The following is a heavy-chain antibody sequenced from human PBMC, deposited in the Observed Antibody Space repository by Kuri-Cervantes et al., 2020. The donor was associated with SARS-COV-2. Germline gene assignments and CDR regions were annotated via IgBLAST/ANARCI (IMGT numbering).Heavy chain of an antibody. CDR1: GFTFSSYA. CDR2: TSYDGSET. V-gene: IGHV3-30*04. CDR3: ARANIVVVPAALGAIIYYYYYMDV. J-gene: IGHJ6*03. D-gene: IGHD2-2*01. Sequence: GESLKISCAASGFTFSSYAMHWVRQAPGKGLEWVAVTSYDGSETYYADSVKGRFTISRDNSKDTLYLQMNSLRAEDTAVYYCARANIVVVPAALGAIIYYYYYMDVWGKGTTVTVSS.